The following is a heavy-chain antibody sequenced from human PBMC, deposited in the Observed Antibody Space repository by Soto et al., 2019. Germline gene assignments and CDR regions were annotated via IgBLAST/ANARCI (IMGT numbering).Heavy chain of an antibody. CDR1: GAAFSNYT. Sequence: QVQLVQSGADVKKPGSSVKISCTASGAAFSNYTFTWVRRAPGQGLEWVGRVIPLLDASNYAEKFQDRVSISSERSARTVYMELGGLRSGGWAGYYCGSGKSQVSQDRMGFYYYMDVWGKGTRVTVSS. CDR2: VIPLLDAS. CDR3: GSGKSQVSQDRMGFYYYMDV. V-gene: IGHV1-69*08. J-gene: IGHJ6*03. D-gene: IGHD1-1*01.